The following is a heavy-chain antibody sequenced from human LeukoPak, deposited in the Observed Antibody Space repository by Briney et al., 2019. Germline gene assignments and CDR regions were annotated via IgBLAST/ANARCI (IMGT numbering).Heavy chain of an antibody. CDR2: ISSSSSTI. CDR1: GFTFSSYS. Sequence: GGSLRLSCAASGFTFSSYSMNWVRQAPGKGLEWVSYISSSSSTIYYADSVKGRFTISRDNAKNSLYLQMNSLIAEDTAVYYCARAGYCSSTSCFDYWGQGTLVTVSS. D-gene: IGHD2-2*01. CDR3: ARAGYCSSTSCFDY. J-gene: IGHJ4*02. V-gene: IGHV3-48*01.